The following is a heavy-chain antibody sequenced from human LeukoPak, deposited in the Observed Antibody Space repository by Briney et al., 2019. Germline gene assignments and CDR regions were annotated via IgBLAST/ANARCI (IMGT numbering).Heavy chain of an antibody. CDR1: RGSISSSNYY. Sequence: SETLSLICSVSRGSISSSNYYWGWIRQPPGKGLEWIGNIYYSGTTYYNPSLPSLKSRVTISVDTSKNQFSLKLSSVTAADTAVYYCARPNIRYCSGGACSNDGSDYWGQGTLVTVSS. D-gene: IGHD2-15*01. J-gene: IGHJ4*02. CDR2: IYYSGTT. V-gene: IGHV4-39*07. CDR3: ARPNIRYCSGGACSNDGSDY.